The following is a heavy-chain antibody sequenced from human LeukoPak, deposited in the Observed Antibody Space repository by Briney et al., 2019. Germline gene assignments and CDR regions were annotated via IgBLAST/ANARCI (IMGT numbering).Heavy chain of an antibody. CDR1: GDSVSSNSAA. J-gene: IGHJ4*02. CDR3: ARDRYYGSGSYYNVIDY. D-gene: IGHD3-10*01. Sequence: SQTLSLTCAISGDSVSSNSAAWNWIRQSPSRGLEWLGRTYYRSKWYNAYAVSVRSRITINPDTSKNQFSLQLNSVTPEDTAVYYCARDRYYGSGSYYNVIDYWGQGTLVTVSS. V-gene: IGHV6-1*01. CDR2: TYYRSKWYN.